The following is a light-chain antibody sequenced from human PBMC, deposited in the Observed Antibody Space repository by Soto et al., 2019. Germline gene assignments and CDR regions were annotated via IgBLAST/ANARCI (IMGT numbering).Light chain of an antibody. CDR1: QSVGSY. Sequence: EIVLTQSPATLSLSPGERATLSCRASQSVGSYLAWYQQKPGQAPRLLIYDASNRATGIPARFSGSGSGTDFTLTISSLEPEDFAVYYCQQRSNWDTFGGGTKVEIK. J-gene: IGKJ4*01. CDR3: QQRSNWDT. CDR2: DAS. V-gene: IGKV3-11*01.